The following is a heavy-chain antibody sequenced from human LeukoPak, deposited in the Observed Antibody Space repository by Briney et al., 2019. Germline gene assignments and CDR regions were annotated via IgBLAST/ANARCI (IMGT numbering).Heavy chain of an antibody. CDR3: AREGGSSSGPSGY. V-gene: IGHV3-21*01. J-gene: IGHJ4*02. Sequence: GGSLRLSCAASGFTFSSYSMNWVRQAPGKGLEWVSSISSSSSYIYYADSVKGRFTISRDNAKNSLYLQMNSLRAEDTAVYYCAREGGSSSGPSGYWGQGTLVTVSS. CDR2: ISSSSSYI. D-gene: IGHD6-6*01. CDR1: GFTFSSYS.